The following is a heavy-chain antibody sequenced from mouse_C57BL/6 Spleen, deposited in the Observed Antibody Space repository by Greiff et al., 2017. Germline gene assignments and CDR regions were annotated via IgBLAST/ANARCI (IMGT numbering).Heavy chain of an antibody. V-gene: IGHV1-55*01. CDR2: IYPGSGST. J-gene: IGHJ4*01. Sequence: VQLQQSGAELVKPGASVKMSCKASGYTFTSYWITWVKQRPGQGLEWIGDIYPGSGSTNYNEKFKSKATLTVDTSASTTYMQLSSLTSEDSAGYYCARIWGRAMDYWGQGTSVTVSS. CDR1: GYTFTSYW. CDR3: ARIWGRAMDY. D-gene: IGHD4-1*01.